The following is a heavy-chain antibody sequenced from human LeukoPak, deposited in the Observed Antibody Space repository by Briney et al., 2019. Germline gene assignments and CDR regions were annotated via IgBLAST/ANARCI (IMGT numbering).Heavy chain of an antibody. V-gene: IGHV3-30*02. D-gene: IGHD3-10*01. Sequence: GGSLRLSCAASGFAVSSNDMSWVRQAPGKGLEWVAFIRYDGNDKFYSESVKGRFTISRDTSRNTLYLQMNSLRLDDTAVYYCAKDLMRDRWFGESWGQGTLVTVSS. CDR2: IRYDGNDK. CDR1: GFAVSSND. CDR3: AKDLMRDRWFGES. J-gene: IGHJ5*02.